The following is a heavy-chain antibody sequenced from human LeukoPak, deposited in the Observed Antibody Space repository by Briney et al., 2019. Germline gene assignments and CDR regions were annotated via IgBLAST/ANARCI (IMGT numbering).Heavy chain of an antibody. CDR2: ISSSSSTI. D-gene: IGHD6-13*01. Sequence: GGSLRLSCAASGFTFSSYGMHWVRQAPGKGLEWVSYISSSSSTIYYADSVKGRFTISRDNAKNSLYLQMNSLRAEDTAVYYCARDLGAAADYWGQGTLVTVSS. CDR3: ARDLGAAADY. V-gene: IGHV3-48*04. CDR1: GFTFSSYG. J-gene: IGHJ4*02.